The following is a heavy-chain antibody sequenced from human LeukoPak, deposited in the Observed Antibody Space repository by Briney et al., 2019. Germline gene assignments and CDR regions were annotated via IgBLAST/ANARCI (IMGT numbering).Heavy chain of an antibody. Sequence: GGSLRLSCAASGFTLSNYNMNWVRQAPGKGLEWVSSISTSSSYIYHADSVKGRFTVSRDNAKNSLYLQMNSLRAEDTAVYYCAGVQRQMAKEKGGHYWGQGTLVTVSS. D-gene: IGHD5-24*01. CDR2: ISTSSSYI. V-gene: IGHV3-21*01. CDR1: GFTLSNYN. J-gene: IGHJ4*02. CDR3: AGVQRQMAKEKGGHY.